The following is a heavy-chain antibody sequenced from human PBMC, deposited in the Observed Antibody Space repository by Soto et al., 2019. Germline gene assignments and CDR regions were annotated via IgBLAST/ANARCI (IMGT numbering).Heavy chain of an antibody. CDR1: GFTFDNLG. CDR2: ISGSGVST. V-gene: IGHV3-23*01. CDR3: VKPGNWWSFDH. Sequence: EVQLLQSGGGLVQPGGSLRLSCAASGFTFDNLGMHWVRQVPGRGLEWVSGISGSGVSTYYADSVKGRFTTSRDNSKKTIYLQMDSLTAEDTAMFYCVKPGNWWSFDHWGQGTLVTVSS. J-gene: IGHJ4*02. D-gene: IGHD2-15*01.